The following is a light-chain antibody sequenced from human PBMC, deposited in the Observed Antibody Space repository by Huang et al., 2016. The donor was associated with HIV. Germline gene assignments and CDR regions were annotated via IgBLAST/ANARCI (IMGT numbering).Light chain of an antibody. Sequence: DIQMTQSPPSLSASVGDRVTFTCRADQNIGKSLNWYQQKPGKAPKLLVYTASTLESGVPSRCSGSGSGSRFTLKITNRKPEDVATYYCQQSFTVPRTFG. J-gene: IGKJ1*01. CDR2: TAS. V-gene: IGKV1-39*01. CDR1: QNIGKS. CDR3: QQSFTVPRT.